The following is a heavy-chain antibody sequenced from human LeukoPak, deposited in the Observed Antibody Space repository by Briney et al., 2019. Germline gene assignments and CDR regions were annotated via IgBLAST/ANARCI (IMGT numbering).Heavy chain of an antibody. CDR2: INHSGTT. CDR1: GGSFSGYY. J-gene: IGHJ5*02. Sequence: SETLSLTCAVYGGSFSGYYWSWIRQPPGKGLEWIGEINHSGTTKYNPSLRSRVTISIDTSKNQFSLKVNSVTAADTAVYYCARGQPQRYNSDWYVNWFDPWGQGTLVSVSS. CDR3: ARGQPQRYNSDWYVNWFDP. V-gene: IGHV4-34*01. D-gene: IGHD6-19*01.